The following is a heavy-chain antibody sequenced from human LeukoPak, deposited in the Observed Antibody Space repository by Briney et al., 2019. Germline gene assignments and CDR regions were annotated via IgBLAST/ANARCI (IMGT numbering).Heavy chain of an antibody. V-gene: IGHV1-2*02. CDR2: INPNSGGT. CDR3: ARGGGRYSSSWEIDY. J-gene: IGHJ4*02. CDR1: GYTFTGYY. Sequence: ASVKVSCKASGYTFTGYYMHWVRQAPGQGLEWMGWINPNSGGTNYAQKFQGRVTMTRDTSISTAYMELSRLRSDDTAVYYCARGGGRYSSSWEIDYWGQGTLVTVSS. D-gene: IGHD6-13*01.